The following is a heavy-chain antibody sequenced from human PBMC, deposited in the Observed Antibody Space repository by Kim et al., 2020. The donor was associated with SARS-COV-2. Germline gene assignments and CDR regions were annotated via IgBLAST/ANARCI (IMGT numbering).Heavy chain of an antibody. CDR3: ARDSPLQLLPYARWYRGYVETAGEWVEDAFDI. J-gene: IGHJ3*02. V-gene: IGHV1-18*01. CDR1: GYTFTSYG. Sequence: ASVKVSCKASGYTFTSYGISWVRQAPGQGLEWMGWISAYNGNTNYAQKLQGRVTMTTDTSTSTAYMELRSLRSDDTAVYYCARDSPLQLLPYARWYRGYVETAGEWVEDAFDIWGQGTMVTVSS. CDR2: ISAYNGNT. D-gene: IGHD5-12*01.